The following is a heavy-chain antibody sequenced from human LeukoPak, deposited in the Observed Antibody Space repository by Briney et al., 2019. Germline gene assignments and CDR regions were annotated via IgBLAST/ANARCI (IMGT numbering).Heavy chain of an antibody. CDR3: ARKYYDILTGYTAMDV. V-gene: IGHV4-59*01. D-gene: IGHD3-9*01. CDR1: GGSISSYY. CDR2: VYYSGST. Sequence: SETLSLTCTVSGGSISSYYWNWIRQPPGKGLEWIGYVYYSGSTNYNPSLKSRVTISVDTSKKQFSLKLSSVTAADTAVYYCARKYYDILTGYTAMDVWGQGTTVTVSS. J-gene: IGHJ6*02.